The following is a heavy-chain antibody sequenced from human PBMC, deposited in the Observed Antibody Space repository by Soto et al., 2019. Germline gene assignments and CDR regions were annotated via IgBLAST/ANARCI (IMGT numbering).Heavy chain of an antibody. V-gene: IGHV3-7*05. CDR3: AKWSGWFGELLGGMDV. D-gene: IGHD3-10*01. Sequence: PGGSLRLSCVTSGFSLSTFWLNWVRQAPGRGLEWVANINQDGSEKYYVDSVKGRFTISRDNAQNSLYLQMNSLRAEDTAVYYCAKWSGWFGELLGGMDVWGQGTTVTVSS. J-gene: IGHJ6*02. CDR2: INQDGSEK. CDR1: GFSLSTFW.